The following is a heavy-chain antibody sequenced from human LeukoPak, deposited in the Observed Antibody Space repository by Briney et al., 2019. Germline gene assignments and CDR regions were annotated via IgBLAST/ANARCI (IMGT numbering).Heavy chain of an antibody. CDR1: GYTFTSYD. V-gene: IGHV1-8*01. D-gene: IGHD5-18*01. J-gene: IGHJ2*01. Sequence: ASVKVSCKASGYTFTSYDISWVRQAPGQGLEWMGWMNPTSGNTNYAQKFQGRVTMTSDASIATAYMELSSLTSEDTALYYCTRMRGYTYGYRYLDLWGRGTPVTVSS. CDR2: MNPTSGNT. CDR3: TRMRGYTYGYRYLDL.